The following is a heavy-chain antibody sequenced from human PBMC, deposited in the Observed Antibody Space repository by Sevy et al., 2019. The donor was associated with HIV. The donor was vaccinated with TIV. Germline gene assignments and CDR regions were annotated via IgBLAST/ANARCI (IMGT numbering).Heavy chain of an antibody. CDR3: AKDGPPPITIFGVVIKDEYFQH. Sequence: GGSLRLSCAASGFTFSSYAMSWVRQAPGKGLEWVSAISGSGGSTYYADSVKGRFTISRENSKNTLYLQMNSLRAEDTAVYYCAKDGPPPITIFGVVIKDEYFQHWGQGTLVTVSS. J-gene: IGHJ1*01. V-gene: IGHV3-23*01. CDR1: GFTFSSYA. CDR2: ISGSGGST. D-gene: IGHD3-3*01.